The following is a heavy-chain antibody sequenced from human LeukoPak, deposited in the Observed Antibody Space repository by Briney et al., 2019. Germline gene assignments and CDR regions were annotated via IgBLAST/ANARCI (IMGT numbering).Heavy chain of an antibody. J-gene: IGHJ4*02. CDR2: INPNSGGT. CDR1: GYTFTGYY. CDR3: AGGSGYDLFFDY. D-gene: IGHD5-12*01. V-gene: IGHV1-2*02. Sequence: ASVKVSCRASGYTFTGYYMHWVRQAPGQGLEWMGWINPNSGGTNYAQKLQGRVTMTTDTSTSTAYMELRSLRSDDTAVYYCAGGSGYDLFFDYWGQGTLVTVSS.